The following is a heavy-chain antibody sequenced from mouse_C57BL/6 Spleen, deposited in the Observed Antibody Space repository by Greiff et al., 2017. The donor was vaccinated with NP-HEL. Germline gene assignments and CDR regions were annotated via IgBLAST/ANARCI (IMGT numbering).Heavy chain of an antibody. V-gene: IGHV5-17*01. Sequence: DVMLVESGGGLVKPGGSLKLSCAASGFTFSDYGMHWVRQAPEKGLEWVAYISSGSSTIYYADTVKGRFTISRDNAKNTLFLQMTSLRSEDTAMYYCARSGYSNYDMFAYWGQGTLVTVSA. CDR2: ISSGSSTI. CDR3: ARSGYSNYDMFAY. J-gene: IGHJ3*01. D-gene: IGHD2-5*01. CDR1: GFTFSDYG.